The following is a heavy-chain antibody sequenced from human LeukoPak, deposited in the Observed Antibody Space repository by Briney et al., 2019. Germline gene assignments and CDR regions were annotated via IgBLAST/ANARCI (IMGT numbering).Heavy chain of an antibody. CDR3: ARDYSYGSLDY. CDR1: GFTFSSHG. Sequence: PGGSLRLSCAASGFTFSSHGMHWGRQAPGKGLEWVTLIWHDGTKENYADSVKGRFTISRDNSRSTLYLQMSSLRVEDTAVYYCARDYSYGSLDYRGQGTLVTVSS. V-gene: IGHV3-33*08. J-gene: IGHJ4*02. CDR2: IWHDGTKE. D-gene: IGHD5-18*01.